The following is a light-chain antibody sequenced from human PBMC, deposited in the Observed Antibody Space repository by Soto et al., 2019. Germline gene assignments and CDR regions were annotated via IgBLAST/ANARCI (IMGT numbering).Light chain of an antibody. J-gene: IGLJ2*01. Sequence: QSVLTQPPSVSGAPGQRVTLSCTGNTSNLGAGYDVHWYQQLPGAAPKLVIFGNRNRPSGVPERFSGSKSGTSGTLDITGLQTGDEADYYCATWDGSLPGEVFGGGTQLTVL. CDR3: ATWDGSLPGEV. CDR2: GNR. CDR1: TSNLGAGYD. V-gene: IGLV1-40*01.